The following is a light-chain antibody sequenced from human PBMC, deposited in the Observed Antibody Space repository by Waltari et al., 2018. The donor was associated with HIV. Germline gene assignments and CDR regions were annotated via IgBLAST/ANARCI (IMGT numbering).Light chain of an antibody. CDR1: SSDVGDYNY. CDR3: CSYAGSSTVV. V-gene: IGLV2-23*02. CDR2: DVN. Sequence: QSALTQPASVSGSPGQSITISCTATSSDVGDYNYVSWYQQHPGKAPKLMIYDVNKRPSGVSNRFSGSKSGNTASLTISGLQAEDEADYYCCSYAGSSTVVFGGGTKLTVL. J-gene: IGLJ2*01.